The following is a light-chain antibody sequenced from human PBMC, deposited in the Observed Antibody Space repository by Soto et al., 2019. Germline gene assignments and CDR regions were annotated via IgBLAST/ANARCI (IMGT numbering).Light chain of an antibody. V-gene: IGLV1-47*03. CDR2: RNN. J-gene: IGLJ1*01. CDR3: AACDDSLSGGV. Sequence: QSVLTQPPSASGTPGQRVTISCSGSSSNIGSNYVYWYQQLPGTAPKLLIYRNNQRPSGVPDRFSGSKSGTSASLAISGLWSEDEADYYGAACDDSLSGGVFVTGTKLTVL. CDR1: SSNIGSNY.